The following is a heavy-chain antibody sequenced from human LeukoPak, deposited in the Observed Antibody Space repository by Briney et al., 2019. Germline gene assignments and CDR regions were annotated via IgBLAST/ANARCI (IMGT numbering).Heavy chain of an antibody. CDR2: ISHDGTNK. CDR1: GFTFSNYG. D-gene: IGHD2-21*02. Sequence: GRSLRLSCAASGFTFSNYGIHWVRQAPGKGLEWVAIISHDGTNKYHADSVKGRFTISRDNSKNTLYLQMNTLRAEDTAVYYCAKDLCGGDCYSFDFWGQGTLATVSS. V-gene: IGHV3-30*18. J-gene: IGHJ4*02. CDR3: AKDLCGGDCYSFDF.